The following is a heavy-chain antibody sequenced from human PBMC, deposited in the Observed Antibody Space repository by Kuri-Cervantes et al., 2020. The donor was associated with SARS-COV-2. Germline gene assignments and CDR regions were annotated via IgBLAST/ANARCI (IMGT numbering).Heavy chain of an antibody. Sequence: GESLKISCAASGFTFSSYAMSWVRQAPGKGLEWVSAISGSGGSTYYADSVKGRFTISRDNSKNTLYLQMNSLRAEDTAVYYCAKDHRYSSSWYGWFDYWGQGTRVT. CDR1: GFTFSSYA. CDR2: ISGSGGST. J-gene: IGHJ4*02. D-gene: IGHD6-13*01. CDR3: AKDHRYSSSWYGWFDY. V-gene: IGHV3-23*01.